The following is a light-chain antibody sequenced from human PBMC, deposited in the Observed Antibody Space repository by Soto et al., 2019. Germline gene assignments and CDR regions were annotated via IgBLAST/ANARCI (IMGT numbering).Light chain of an antibody. CDR3: QQTYTFPWT. V-gene: IGKV1-39*01. Sequence: DIRMTQSPSSLSASVGHTVTITCRASQGISDYLSWFQHKPGEAPKLLIYTASSWPGGVPLRFSGAGSLTDFSLTISGLQPEGSATYYCQQTYTFPWTFGQGTSVDIK. CDR2: TAS. CDR1: QGISDY. J-gene: IGKJ1*01.